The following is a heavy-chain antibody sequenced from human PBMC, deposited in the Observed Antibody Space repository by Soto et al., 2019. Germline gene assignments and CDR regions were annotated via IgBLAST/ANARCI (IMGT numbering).Heavy chain of an antibody. Sequence: QVQLVESGGGLVKPGGSLRLSCAASGFTFSDYYMSWIRQAPGKGLEWVSYISSSSSYTNYADSVKGRFTISRDNAKNSLYLQMNSLRAEDTAVYYCARDSSRELRALRWVPPDWFDPWGQGTLVTVSS. CDR2: ISSSSSYT. J-gene: IGHJ5*02. CDR1: GFTFSDYY. D-gene: IGHD1-26*01. CDR3: ARDSSRELRALRWVPPDWFDP. V-gene: IGHV3-11*06.